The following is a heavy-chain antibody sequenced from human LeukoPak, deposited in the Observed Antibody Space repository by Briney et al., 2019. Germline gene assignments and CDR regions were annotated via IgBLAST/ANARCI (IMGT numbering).Heavy chain of an antibody. CDR2: ISGSGGST. CDR1: GLSVSSNY. Sequence: GGSLRLSCVASGLSVSSNYMSWVRQAPGKGLEWVSAISGSGGSTYYADSVKGRFTISRDNSKNTLYLQMNSLRAEDTAVYYCAKDPAAAGTVDYWGQGTLVTVSS. D-gene: IGHD6-13*01. V-gene: IGHV3-23*01. CDR3: AKDPAAAGTVDY. J-gene: IGHJ4*02.